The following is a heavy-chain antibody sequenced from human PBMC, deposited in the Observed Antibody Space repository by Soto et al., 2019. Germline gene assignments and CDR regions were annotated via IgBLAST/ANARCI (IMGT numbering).Heavy chain of an antibody. V-gene: IGHV3-30*18. Sequence: QVQLVESGGGVVQPGRSLRLSCVASGFTFSSYGMHWVRQAPGKGLEWVAIISYDGSNTYYADSVKGRFTISRDNSKNTLDRQMNSLRAEDTSVYYCAKEGGLSGSYYISSSYYFDYWGQGTLVTVSS. J-gene: IGHJ4*02. D-gene: IGHD1-26*01. CDR3: AKEGGLSGSYYISSSYYFDY. CDR1: GFTFSSYG. CDR2: ISYDGSNT.